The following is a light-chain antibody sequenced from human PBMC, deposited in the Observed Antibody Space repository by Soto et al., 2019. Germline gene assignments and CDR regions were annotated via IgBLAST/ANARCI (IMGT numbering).Light chain of an antibody. CDR3: QQYNSNSRRT. CDR1: QSISSW. V-gene: IGKV1-5*01. CDR2: AAS. J-gene: IGKJ1*01. Sequence: DIQMTQSPSTLSASVGDRVTITCRASQSISSWLAWYQQKAGKAPKLLIYAASSLESGVPSRFSGSGSGTEFTPTISSLQPDDSATYYCQQYNSNSRRTFGPGTKVEMK.